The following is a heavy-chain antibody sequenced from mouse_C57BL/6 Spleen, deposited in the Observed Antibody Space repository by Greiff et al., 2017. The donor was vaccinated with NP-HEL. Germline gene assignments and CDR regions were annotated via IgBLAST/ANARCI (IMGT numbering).Heavy chain of an antibody. CDR2: IDPSDSDT. Sequence: QVQLQQPGAELVMPGASVKLSCKASGYTFTSYWMHWVKQRPGQGLEWIGEIDPSDSDTNYNQKFKGKATLTVDKSSSTAYMQLSSLTSEDSAVYYCARGDYGSQAHYAMDYWGQGTSVTVSS. CDR1: GYTFTSYW. D-gene: IGHD1-1*01. CDR3: ARGDYGSQAHYAMDY. V-gene: IGHV1-69*01. J-gene: IGHJ4*01.